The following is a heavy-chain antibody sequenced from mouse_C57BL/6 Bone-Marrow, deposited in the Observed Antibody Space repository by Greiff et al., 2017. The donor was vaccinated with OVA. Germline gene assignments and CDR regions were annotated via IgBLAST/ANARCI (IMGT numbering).Heavy chain of an antibody. CDR1: GYSITSGYY. Sequence: EVQRVESGPGLVKPSQSLSLTCSVTGYSITSGYYWNWIRQFPGNKLEWMGYISYDGSNNYNPSLKNRIPITRDTSKNQFFLKLNSVTTEDTATYYCARVTTVVATYYYAMDYWGQGTSVTVSS. D-gene: IGHD1-1*01. J-gene: IGHJ4*01. CDR2: ISYDGSN. CDR3: ARVTTVVATYYYAMDY. V-gene: IGHV3-6*01.